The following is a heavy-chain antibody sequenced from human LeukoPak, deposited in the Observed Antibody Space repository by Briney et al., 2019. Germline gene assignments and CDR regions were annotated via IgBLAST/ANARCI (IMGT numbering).Heavy chain of an antibody. CDR3: ARVDTGGYYSDY. CDR2: ISSSRTTI. CDR1: GFSVSSKY. J-gene: IGHJ4*02. V-gene: IGHV3-48*04. D-gene: IGHD3-22*01. Sequence: PGGSLRLSCAASGFSVSSKYMSWVRQAPGKGLEWVSYISSSRTTIYYADSVKGRFTISRDNAKNSLYLQMNGLRAEDTAIYYCARVDTGGYYSDYWGQGTLVTVSS.